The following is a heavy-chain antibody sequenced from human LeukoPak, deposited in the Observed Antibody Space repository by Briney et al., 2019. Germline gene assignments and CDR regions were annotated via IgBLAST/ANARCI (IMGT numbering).Heavy chain of an antibody. D-gene: IGHD1-26*01. V-gene: IGHV3-53*01. CDR3: AREAELLGAMGN. J-gene: IGHJ4*02. CDR2: ISSGGTT. CDR1: GFTVSSDF. Sequence: GGSLRLSCAASGFTVSSDFMNWVRQAPGKGLEWVSLISSGGTTYYADSVKGRFTISRDNSKNTLFLQMNSLRDEDTAVYYCAREAELLGAMGNWGQGTLVTVSS.